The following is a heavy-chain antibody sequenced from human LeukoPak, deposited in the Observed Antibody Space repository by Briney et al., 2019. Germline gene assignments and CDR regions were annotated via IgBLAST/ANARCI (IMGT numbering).Heavy chain of an antibody. V-gene: IGHV1-18*01. CDR1: GYTFTSYG. J-gene: IGHJ4*02. Sequence: ASVRVSCKASGYTFTSYGISWVRQAPGQGLAWMGWISAYNGNTNYAQKLQGRVTMTTDTSTSTAYVELRSLRSDDTAVYYCARDISPYSSSWYRRFDYWGQGTLVTVSS. CDR3: ARDISPYSSSWYRRFDY. D-gene: IGHD6-13*01. CDR2: ISAYNGNT.